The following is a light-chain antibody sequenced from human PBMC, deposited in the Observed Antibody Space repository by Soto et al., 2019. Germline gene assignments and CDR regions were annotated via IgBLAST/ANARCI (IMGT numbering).Light chain of an antibody. CDR1: QSVSSSY. V-gene: IGKV3-20*01. CDR2: GAS. CDR3: QQYGSIPKT. J-gene: IGKJ4*01. Sequence: EIVLTQSPGTLSLSPGERATLSCRASQSVSSSYLAWYQQKPGQAPRLLIYGASSRDTGVPDRFSGSGSGTDFTLTNSRLEPEDFAVYYCQQYGSIPKTFGGGTKAEIK.